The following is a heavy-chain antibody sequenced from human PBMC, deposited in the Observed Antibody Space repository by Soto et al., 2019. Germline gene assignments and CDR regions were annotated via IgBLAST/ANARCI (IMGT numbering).Heavy chain of an antibody. Sequence: EVQLVESGGGLVQPGGSLRLSCAASGFTFSGSWMHWVRQAPGKGLVWVSRINGDGSGTSYEDFVKGRFTISRDDAKNTLFLQMNGLRAEDTAVYYCARGIFGSGTANDYWGQGTLVTVSS. J-gene: IGHJ4*02. CDR2: INGDGSGT. V-gene: IGHV3-74*01. D-gene: IGHD3-10*01. CDR3: ARGIFGSGTANDY. CDR1: GFTFSGSW.